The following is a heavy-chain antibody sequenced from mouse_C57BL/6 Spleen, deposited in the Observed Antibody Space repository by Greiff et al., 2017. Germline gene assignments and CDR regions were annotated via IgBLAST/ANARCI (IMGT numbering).Heavy chain of an antibody. Sequence: QVQLQQPGAELVKPGASVKLSCKASGYTFTSYWMQWVKQRPGQGLEWIGEIDPSDSYTNYNQKFKGKATLTVDTSSSTAYMQLSSLTSEDSAVYYCARQLRLRGGDYWGQGTTLTVSS. CDR3: ARQLRLRGGDY. V-gene: IGHV1-50*01. CDR1: GYTFTSYW. D-gene: IGHD3-2*02. J-gene: IGHJ2*01. CDR2: IDPSDSYT.